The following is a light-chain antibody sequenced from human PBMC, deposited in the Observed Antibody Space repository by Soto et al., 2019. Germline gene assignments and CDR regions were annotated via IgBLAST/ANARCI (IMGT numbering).Light chain of an antibody. CDR3: FSHRGGDSHV. J-gene: IGLJ1*01. CDR1: SSDVGGYNY. Sequence: QSALTQPASVSGSPGQSITISCTGTSSDVGGYNYVPWYQQYPGKAPKLMIYGVTNRPSGVSNRFSGSKTGNTASLIISGLQAEDEAYYYCFSHRGGDSHVFGTGTKVTVL. V-gene: IGLV2-14*01. CDR2: GVT.